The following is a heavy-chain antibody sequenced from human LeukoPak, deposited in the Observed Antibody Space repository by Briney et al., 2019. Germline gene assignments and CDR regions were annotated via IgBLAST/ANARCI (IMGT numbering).Heavy chain of an antibody. CDR2: IYIGGST. CDR1: GFTVSSNY. Sequence: GGSLRLSCAASGFTVSSNYMSWVSQAPGKGLEWVSVIYIGGSTYYADSVEGRFTISRDNSKNTLYLQMNSLRAEDTAVYYCARDRFGELLTEDYYGMDVWGQGTTVTVSS. D-gene: IGHD3-10*01. CDR3: ARDRFGELLTEDYYGMDV. V-gene: IGHV3-66*01. J-gene: IGHJ6*02.